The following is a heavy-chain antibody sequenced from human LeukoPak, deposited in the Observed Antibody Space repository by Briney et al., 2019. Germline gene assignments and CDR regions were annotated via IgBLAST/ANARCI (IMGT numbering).Heavy chain of an antibody. CDR1: GFTFSSYG. V-gene: IGHV3-30*02. CDR2: IRYDGSKK. Sequence: PGGSLRLSCAASGFTFSSYGMHWVRQAPGKGLGWVALIRYDGSKKDYADSVRGRFTISRDNSKNTLYLQMNSLRAEDTAMYYCVRTGDTERFDYWGQGTLVTVSS. J-gene: IGHJ4*02. D-gene: IGHD3/OR15-3a*01. CDR3: VRTGDTERFDY.